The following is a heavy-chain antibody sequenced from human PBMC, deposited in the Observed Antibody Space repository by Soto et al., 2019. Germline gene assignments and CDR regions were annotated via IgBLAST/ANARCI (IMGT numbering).Heavy chain of an antibody. CDR1: GGSISSYS. Sequence: PSETLSLTCTVSGGSISSYSWSWIRQPPGKGLECIGYIYYSGSTNYNPSLKSRVTISVDTSKNQFSLKLSSVTAADTAVYYCARDSQGGMDVWGQGTTVTVSS. J-gene: IGHJ6*02. V-gene: IGHV4-59*01. CDR3: ARDSQGGMDV. CDR2: IYYSGST.